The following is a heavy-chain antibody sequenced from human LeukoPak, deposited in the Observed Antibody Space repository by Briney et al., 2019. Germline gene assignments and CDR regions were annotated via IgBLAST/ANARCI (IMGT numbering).Heavy chain of an antibody. D-gene: IGHD5-12*01. CDR3: ARDHRGGYDSGVGGGGDY. J-gene: IGHJ4*02. Sequence: GRSLRLSCAASGYTFTSYAMHWVRQAPGQRLEWMGWINAGNGNTKYSQKFQGRVTITRDTSASTAHMELSSLRSEDTAVYYCARDHRGGYDSGVGGGGDYWGQGTLVTVSS. CDR2: INAGNGNT. CDR1: GYTFTSYA. V-gene: IGHV1-3*01.